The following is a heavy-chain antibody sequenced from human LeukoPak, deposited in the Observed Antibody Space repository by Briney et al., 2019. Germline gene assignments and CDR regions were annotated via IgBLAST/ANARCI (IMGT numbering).Heavy chain of an antibody. CDR2: IIPVFGTA. CDR1: GGTFSSYA. J-gene: IGHJ4*02. CDR3: ARGPRPLYYYDSSGYYYVPFDY. V-gene: IGHV1-69*13. D-gene: IGHD3-22*01. Sequence: ASVKVSCKASGGTFSSYAISWVRQAPGQGLEWMGGIIPVFGTANYAQKFQGRVTITADESTSTAYMELSSLRPEDTAVYYCARGPRPLYYYDSSGYYYVPFDYWGQGTLVTVSS.